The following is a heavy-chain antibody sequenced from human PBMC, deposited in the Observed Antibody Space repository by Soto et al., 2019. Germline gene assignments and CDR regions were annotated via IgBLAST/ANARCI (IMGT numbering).Heavy chain of an antibody. CDR2: ISYDGSNK. Sequence: GGSLRLSCAASGFTFSSYAMHWVRQAPGKGLEWVAVISYDGSNKYYADSVKGRFTISRDNSKNTLYLQMNSLRAEDTAVYYCARDLRIVVVITTFPTLPDYWGQGTLVTVYS. D-gene: IGHD3-22*01. CDR1: GFTFSSYA. J-gene: IGHJ4*02. CDR3: ARDLRIVVVITTFPTLPDY. V-gene: IGHV3-30-3*01.